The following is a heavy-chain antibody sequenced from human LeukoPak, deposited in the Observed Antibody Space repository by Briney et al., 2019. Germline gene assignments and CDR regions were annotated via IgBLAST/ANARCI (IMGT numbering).Heavy chain of an antibody. J-gene: IGHJ6*02. Sequence: QPGGSLRLSCAASGFTFSSYAMSWVRQAPRKGLEWVSAISGSGGSTYYADSVKGRFTISRDNSKNTLYLQMNSLRAEDTAVYYCAKGPAYCGGDCYPWYYYYGMDVWGQGTTVTVSS. D-gene: IGHD2-21*02. V-gene: IGHV3-23*01. CDR2: ISGSGGST. CDR3: AKGPAYCGGDCYPWYYYYGMDV. CDR1: GFTFSSYA.